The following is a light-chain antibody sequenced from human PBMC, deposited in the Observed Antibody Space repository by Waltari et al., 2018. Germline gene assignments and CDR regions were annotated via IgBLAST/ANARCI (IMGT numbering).Light chain of an antibody. CDR3: HQYGSSLPYT. J-gene: IGKJ2*01. V-gene: IGKV3-20*01. CDR1: QSLTNRY. CDR2: DAS. Sequence: EIVLTQSPGTLSLSPGERATLSCRASQSLTNRYLAWYQHKPGQAPRLLIYDASSRATGIPDRFSGSGSGTDFTLTISRLEPEDFAVYFCHQYGSSLPYTFGQGTKLEIK.